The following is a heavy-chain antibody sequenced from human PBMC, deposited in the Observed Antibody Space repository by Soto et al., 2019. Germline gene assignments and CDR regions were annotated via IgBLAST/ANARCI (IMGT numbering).Heavy chain of an antibody. D-gene: IGHD3-10*01. CDR1: GFSFSDFG. Sequence: QVQLVESGGGVVQPGRSLRLSCEGSGFSFSDFGMHWVRQAPGKGLEWVAVISYDGSNKNYADSVKGRFTISRDTSKNMLYLQMDSLRPEDTALYYCAKWFGELFDGFDVWGQGTMLTVSS. CDR2: ISYDGSNK. V-gene: IGHV3-30*18. CDR3: AKWFGELFDGFDV. J-gene: IGHJ3*01.